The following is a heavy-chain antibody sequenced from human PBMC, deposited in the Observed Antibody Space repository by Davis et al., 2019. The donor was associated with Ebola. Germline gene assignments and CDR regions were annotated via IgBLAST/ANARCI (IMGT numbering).Heavy chain of an antibody. Sequence: SVKVSCKASGGTFSSYAISWVRQAPGQGLEWMGRIIPILGIANYAQKLRGRVTMTTDTSTSTAYMELRSLRSDDTAVYYCARSVTMIVVVTHFDYWGQGTLVTVSS. CDR2: IIPILGIA. V-gene: IGHV1-69*04. CDR3: ARSVTMIVVVTHFDY. CDR1: GGTFSSYA. J-gene: IGHJ4*02. D-gene: IGHD3-22*01.